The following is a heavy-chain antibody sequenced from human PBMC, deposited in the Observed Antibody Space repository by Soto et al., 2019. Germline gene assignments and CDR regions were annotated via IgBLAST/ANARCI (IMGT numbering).Heavy chain of an antibody. J-gene: IGHJ4*02. Sequence: PGGSLRLSCVGSGFTFSNAWMNWVRQAPGKGLEWVGFIRSKAYGGTTEYAASVKGRFTISRDDSKSIAYLQMNSLKTEDTAVYYCTTFPYYYDSSGYYPTHWGQGTLVTVSS. D-gene: IGHD3-22*01. CDR2: IRSKAYGGTT. CDR3: TTFPYYYDSSGYYPTH. V-gene: IGHV3-49*04. CDR1: GFTFSNAW.